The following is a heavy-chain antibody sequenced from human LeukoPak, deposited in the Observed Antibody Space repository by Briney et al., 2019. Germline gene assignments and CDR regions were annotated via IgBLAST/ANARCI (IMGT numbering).Heavy chain of an antibody. CDR1: GFTFSSYA. J-gene: IGHJ4*02. Sequence: PGGSLRLSCAASGFTFSSYAMSWVRQAPGKGLEWVSAISGSGGSTYYADSVKGRFTISRDNSRNTLYLQMNSLRAEDTAVYYCAKSESVVITTCDYWGQGTLVTVSS. CDR3: AKSESVVITTCDY. CDR2: ISGSGGST. D-gene: IGHD3-22*01. V-gene: IGHV3-23*01.